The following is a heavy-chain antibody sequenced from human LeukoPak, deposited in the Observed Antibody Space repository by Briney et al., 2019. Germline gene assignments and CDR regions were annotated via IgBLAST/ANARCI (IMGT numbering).Heavy chain of an antibody. J-gene: IGHJ6*02. CDR3: ARGGTHTYPLSWGPEKRRYYEMDV. Sequence: SETLSLTCGLYGGSFSDYYWSWIRQPPGKGLEWIGEVDYSGSTKYDPSLKSRVTISLDTSKKQFALRLSSVTAADTAVYYCARGGTHTYPLSWGPEKRRYYEMDVWGQGTTVTVSS. V-gene: IGHV4-34*01. D-gene: IGHD7-27*01. CDR1: GGSFSDYY. CDR2: VDYSGST.